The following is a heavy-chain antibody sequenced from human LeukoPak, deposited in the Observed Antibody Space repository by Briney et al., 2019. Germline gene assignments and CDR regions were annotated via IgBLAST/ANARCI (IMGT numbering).Heavy chain of an antibody. Sequence: SETLSLTCTVSGGSISSGSYYWSWIRQPAGKGLEWIGRIYTSGSTNYNPSLKSRVTISVDTSKNQFSLKLSSVTAADTAGYYCARGRGDTAMVFGWFDPWGQGTLVTVSS. CDR2: IYTSGST. J-gene: IGHJ5*02. CDR1: GGSISSGSYY. CDR3: ARGRGDTAMVFGWFDP. V-gene: IGHV4-61*02. D-gene: IGHD5-18*01.